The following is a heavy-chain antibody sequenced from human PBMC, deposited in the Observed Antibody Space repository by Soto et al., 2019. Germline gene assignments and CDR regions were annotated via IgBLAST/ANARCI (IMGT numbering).Heavy chain of an antibody. CDR3: ARDPDYGDYWGYFFDS. V-gene: IGHV1-2*02. D-gene: IGHD4-17*01. J-gene: IGHJ4*02. CDR2: INPTSGGT. Sequence: QVQLVQSGAEVKKPGASVKVSCKTSGYTFVAYYIHWIRQAPGQGLEWMGWINPTSGGTVYAQNFQDRVTMNRDTSISTAYMELRRLNSDDTAVYYCARDPDYGDYWGYFFDSWGQGTPVTVSS. CDR1: GYTFVAYY.